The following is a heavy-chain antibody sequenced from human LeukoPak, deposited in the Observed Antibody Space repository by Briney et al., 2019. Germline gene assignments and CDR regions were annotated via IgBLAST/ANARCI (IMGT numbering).Heavy chain of an antibody. CDR1: GYTFTGYY. V-gene: IGHV1-2*02. Sequence: ASVKVSCKASGYTFTGYYMHWVRQAPGQGLEWMGWINPNSGGTNYAQKFQGRVTMTRDTSISTAYMELSRLRSDDTAVYYCARVGLKNNEAFDIWGQGTMVTVSS. CDR2: INPNSGGT. J-gene: IGHJ3*02. CDR3: ARVGLKNNEAFDI. D-gene: IGHD3-16*01.